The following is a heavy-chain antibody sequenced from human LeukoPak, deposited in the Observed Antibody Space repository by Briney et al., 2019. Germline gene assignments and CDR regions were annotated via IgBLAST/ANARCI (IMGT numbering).Heavy chain of an antibody. CDR2: IYYSGST. CDR3: ARSRVGATILHFDY. CDR1: GGSISSSSYY. V-gene: IGHV4-39*01. J-gene: IGHJ4*02. D-gene: IGHD1-26*01. Sequence: PSETLSLTCTVSGGSISSSSYYWGWIRQPPGKGLEWIGSIYYSGSTYYDPSLKSRVTISVDTSKNQFSLKLSSVTAADTALFYCARSRVGATILHFDYWGQGTLVTVSS.